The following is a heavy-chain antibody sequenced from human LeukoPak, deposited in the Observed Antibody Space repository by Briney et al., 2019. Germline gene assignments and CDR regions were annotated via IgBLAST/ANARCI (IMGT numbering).Heavy chain of an antibody. Sequence: ASVKVSCKASGYTFTSYDISWVRQAPGQGLEWMGGIIPIFGTANYAQKFQGRVAITADESTSTAYMELSSLRSEDTAVYYCARDRYYDFWSGYYWPYYYGMDVWGQGTTVTVSS. CDR2: IIPIFGTA. CDR3: ARDRYYDFWSGYYWPYYYGMDV. CDR1: GYTFTSYD. V-gene: IGHV1-69*13. J-gene: IGHJ6*02. D-gene: IGHD3-3*01.